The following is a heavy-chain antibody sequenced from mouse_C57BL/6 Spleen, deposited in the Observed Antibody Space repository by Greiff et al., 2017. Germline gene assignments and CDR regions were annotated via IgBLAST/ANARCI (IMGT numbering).Heavy chain of an antibody. J-gene: IGHJ1*03. CDR3: ARSPFYGKGWYFDV. D-gene: IGHD2-1*01. V-gene: IGHV14-2*01. CDR1: GFNIKDYY. Sequence: EVQVVESGAELVKPGASVKLSCTASGFNIKDYYMHWVKQRTEQGLEWLGRIDPEDGDPKYAPKFQGKATLPADTSSNTASLQLSSLTSEDTAVYYCARSPFYGKGWYFDVWGTGTTVTVSS. CDR2: IDPEDGDP.